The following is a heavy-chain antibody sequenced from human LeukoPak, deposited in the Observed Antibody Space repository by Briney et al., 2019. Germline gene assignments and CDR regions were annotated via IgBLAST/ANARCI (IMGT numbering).Heavy chain of an antibody. V-gene: IGHV4-59*01. CDR2: SYYSGST. Sequence: SETLSLTCTVSAGSTSSYYWSWVRQPPGKGLEWIEYSYYSGSTNYNPSLKSRVTISVDTSKNQFALKLSSVTAADTAVYYCARDDSCHGGAFDIWGQGTMVTVSA. CDR1: AGSTSSYY. J-gene: IGHJ3*02. D-gene: IGHD4-23*01. CDR3: ARDDSCHGGAFDI.